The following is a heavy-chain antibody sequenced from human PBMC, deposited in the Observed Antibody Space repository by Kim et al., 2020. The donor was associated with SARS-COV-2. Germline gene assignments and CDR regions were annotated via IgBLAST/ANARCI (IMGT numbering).Heavy chain of an antibody. Sequence: GGSLRLSCAASGFTFSSYAMSWVRQAPGKGLEWVSAISGSGGSTYYADSVKGRFTISRDNSKNTLYLQMNSLRAEDTAVYYCAKVTGRIGYGGNFLFDYWGQGTLVTVSS. CDR2: ISGSGGST. CDR1: GFTFSSYA. CDR3: AKVTGRIGYGGNFLFDY. V-gene: IGHV3-23*01. J-gene: IGHJ4*02. D-gene: IGHD4-17*01.